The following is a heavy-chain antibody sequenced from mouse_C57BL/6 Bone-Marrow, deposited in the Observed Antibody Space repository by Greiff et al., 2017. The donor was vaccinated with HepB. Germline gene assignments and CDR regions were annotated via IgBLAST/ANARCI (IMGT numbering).Heavy chain of an antibody. J-gene: IGHJ2*01. CDR1: GYTFTSYW. V-gene: IGHV1-64*01. Sequence: QVQLQQPGAELVKPGASVKLSCKASGYTFTSYWMHWVKQSPGQGLEWIGMIYPNSGSTNYNEKFKSKATLTVDKSSSTAYMQLSSLTSEDSAVYYCARWGYDYDFDYWGQGTTLTVSS. CDR3: ARWGYDYDFDY. D-gene: IGHD2-4*01. CDR2: IYPNSGST.